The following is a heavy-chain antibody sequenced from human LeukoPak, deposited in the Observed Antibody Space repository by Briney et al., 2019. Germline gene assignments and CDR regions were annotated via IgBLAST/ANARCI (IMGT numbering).Heavy chain of an antibody. J-gene: IGHJ5*02. D-gene: IGHD3-10*01. V-gene: IGHV4-31*03. CDR1: GGSISSGGYY. CDR3: ARDRHYYGSGSYLGWFDP. CDR2: IYYSGST. Sequence: PSETLSLTCTVSGGSISSGGYYWSWIRQHPGEGLEWIGYIYYSGSTYYNPSLKSRVTISVDTSKNQFSLKLSSVTAADTAVYYCARDRHYYGSGSYLGWFDPWGQGTLVTVSS.